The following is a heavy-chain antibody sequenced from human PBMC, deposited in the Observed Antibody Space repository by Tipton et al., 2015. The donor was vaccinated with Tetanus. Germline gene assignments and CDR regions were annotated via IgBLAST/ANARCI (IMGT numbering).Heavy chain of an antibody. CDR2: IYYRGST. J-gene: IGHJ4*02. Sequence: TLSLTCTVSGGSISSFNYYWGWIRQPPGKGLEWIGYIYYRGSTNYYPSLKSRVTMSVDTSKNQFSLRLRSVTAADTAVFYCAGLYYYDSASYPLYWGQGTLVTVSS. V-gene: IGHV4-61*05. CDR1: GGSISSFNYY. D-gene: IGHD3-10*01. CDR3: AGLYYYDSASYPLY.